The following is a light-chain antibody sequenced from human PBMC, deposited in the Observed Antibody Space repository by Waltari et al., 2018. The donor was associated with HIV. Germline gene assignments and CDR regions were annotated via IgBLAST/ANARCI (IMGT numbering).Light chain of an antibody. V-gene: IGLV2-14*01. CDR3: TSYTSSSTYV. CDR2: EVS. J-gene: IGLJ1*01. Sequence: QSALTQHASVSGSPGQSIPLSGTGPISDVGGYTYVSWYQQHPGKPPKLRIYEVSNRPSGGSNRFSVSKSGNTASLTISGLQAEDEADYYCTSYTSSSTYVFGTGTKVTVL. CDR1: ISDVGGYTY.